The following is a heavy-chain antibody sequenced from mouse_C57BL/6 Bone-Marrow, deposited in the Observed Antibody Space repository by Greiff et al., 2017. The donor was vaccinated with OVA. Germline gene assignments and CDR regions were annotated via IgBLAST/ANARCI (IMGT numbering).Heavy chain of an antibody. D-gene: IGHD2-3*01. CDR2: ISNGGGST. V-gene: IGHV5-12*01. Sequence: EVMLVESGRGLVQPGGSLKLSCAASGFAFSDSCMYWVRQTPEKGLEWVAYISNGGGSTYYPDTVKGRFTISRDNAKNTLYLQMSRLKSDDTATYYCATRNGYFYFDYWGQGTTLTVSS. CDR1: GFAFSDSC. J-gene: IGHJ2*01. CDR3: ATRNGYFYFDY.